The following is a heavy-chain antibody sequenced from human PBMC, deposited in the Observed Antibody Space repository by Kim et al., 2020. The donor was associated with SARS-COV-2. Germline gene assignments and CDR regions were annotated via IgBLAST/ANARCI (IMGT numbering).Heavy chain of an antibody. V-gene: IGHV1-69*13. CDR3: ARVESYCSGGSCYSC. CDR1: GGTFSSYA. J-gene: IGHJ4*02. CDR2: IIPIFGTA. Sequence: SVKVSCKASGGTFSSYAISWVRQAPGQGLEWMGGIIPIFGTANYAQKFQGRVTITADESTSTAYMELSSLRSEDTAVYYCARVESYCSGGSCYSCWGQGTLVTVS. D-gene: IGHD2-15*01.